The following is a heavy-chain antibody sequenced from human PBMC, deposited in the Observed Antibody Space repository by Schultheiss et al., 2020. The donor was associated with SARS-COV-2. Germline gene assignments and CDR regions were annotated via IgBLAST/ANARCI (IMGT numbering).Heavy chain of an antibody. CDR3: TSLYSSSYYYYGMDV. Sequence: GGSLRLSCAASGFTFSDYYMSWIRQAPGKGLEWVSYISSSSSYTNYADSVKGRFTISRDNAKNTLYLQMSSLRAEDTAVYYCTSLYSSSYYYYGMDVWGQGTTVTVSS. J-gene: IGHJ6*02. V-gene: IGHV3-11*06. CDR2: ISSSSSYT. CDR1: GFTFSDYY. D-gene: IGHD6-6*01.